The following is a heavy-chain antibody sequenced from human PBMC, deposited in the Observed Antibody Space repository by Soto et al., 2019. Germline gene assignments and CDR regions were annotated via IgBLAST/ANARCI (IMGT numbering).Heavy chain of an antibody. CDR3: ARAAPRYCSGGSCYSGRDY. Sequence: ASETLSLTCAVYGGSFSGYYWSWIRQPPGKGLEWIGEINHSGSTNYNPSLKSRVTISVDTSKNQFSLKLSSVTAADTAVYYCARAAPRYCSGGSCYSGRDYWG. CDR2: INHSGST. D-gene: IGHD2-15*01. CDR1: GGSFSGYY. J-gene: IGHJ4*01. V-gene: IGHV4-34*01.